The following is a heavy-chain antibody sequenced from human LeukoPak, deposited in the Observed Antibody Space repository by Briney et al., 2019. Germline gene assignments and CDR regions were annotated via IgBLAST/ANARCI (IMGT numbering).Heavy chain of an antibody. D-gene: IGHD6-19*01. CDR2: INPYTGGT. J-gene: IGHJ3*02. Sequence: ASVRVSCKASGYTFSAYYMHWVRQAPGQGLEWMGWINPYTGGTNYAQKFQGRVTMTRDTSISTAYMELSRLRSDDTAVYYCARDRMAVAGYDAFDIWGQGTIVTVSS. V-gene: IGHV1-2*02. CDR3: ARDRMAVAGYDAFDI. CDR1: GYTFSAYY.